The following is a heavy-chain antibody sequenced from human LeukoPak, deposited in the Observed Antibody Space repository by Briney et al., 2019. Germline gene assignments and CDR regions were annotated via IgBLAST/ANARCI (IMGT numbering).Heavy chain of an antibody. J-gene: IGHJ3*02. CDR3: ASYSSSSLSAFDI. Sequence: PSETLSLTCTVSGYSISTGYYWDWIRQPPGKGLEWIGSIYYTGSTYYNPSLKSRVTISVDTSKNQFSLKLSSVTAADTAVYYCASYSSSSLSAFDIWGQGTMVTVSS. CDR1: GYSISTGYY. V-gene: IGHV4-38-2*02. CDR2: IYYTGST. D-gene: IGHD6-6*01.